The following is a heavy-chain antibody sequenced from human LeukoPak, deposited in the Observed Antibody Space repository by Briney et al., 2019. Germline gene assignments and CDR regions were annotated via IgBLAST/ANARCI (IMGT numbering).Heavy chain of an antibody. CDR2: IKQDGSEK. D-gene: IGHD1-7*01. CDR3: ARDHANWNYDLHWFDP. J-gene: IGHJ5*02. V-gene: IGHV3-7*01. Sequence: GGSLRLSCAASGFTFSSYWMRWVRQAPGKGLEWVANIKQDGSEKYYVDSVKGRFTISRDNAKNSLYLQMNSLRAEDTAVYYCARDHANWNYDLHWFDPWGQGTLVTVSS. CDR1: GFTFSSYW.